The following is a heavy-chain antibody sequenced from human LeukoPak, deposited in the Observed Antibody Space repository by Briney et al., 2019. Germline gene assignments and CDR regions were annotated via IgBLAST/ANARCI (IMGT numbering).Heavy chain of an antibody. J-gene: IGHJ3*02. CDR3: AKETYYGSGSHYHIPDPFDI. CDR1: GFSFSSYG. CDR2: IWYDGGHK. Sequence: GRSLRLSCAASGFSFSSYGMHWVRQAPGKGLEWVAAIWYDGGHKNYGDSVKGRFTISRDNSKNTLYLQMNSLRAEDTAVYYCAKETYYGSGSHYHIPDPFDIWGQGTMVTVSS. V-gene: IGHV3-33*06. D-gene: IGHD3-10*01.